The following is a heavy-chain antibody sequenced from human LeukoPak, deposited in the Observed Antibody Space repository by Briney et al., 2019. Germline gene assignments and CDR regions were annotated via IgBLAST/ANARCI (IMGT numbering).Heavy chain of an antibody. Sequence: GGSLRLSCAASAFTFSSYGMHWVRQAPGKGLEWVALISYDGSDKDYAKSVKGRFTISRDNSKNTLYLQMNSLRAEDTAVYYCAKDMSGGDCPDYWGQGTLVTVSS. J-gene: IGHJ4*02. CDR1: AFTFSSYG. D-gene: IGHD2-21*02. V-gene: IGHV3-30*18. CDR3: AKDMSGGDCPDY. CDR2: ISYDGSDK.